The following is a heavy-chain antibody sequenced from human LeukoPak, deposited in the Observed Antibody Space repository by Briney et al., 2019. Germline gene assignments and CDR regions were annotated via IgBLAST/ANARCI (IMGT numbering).Heavy chain of an antibody. CDR1: GYSFTSYW. CDR2: IYPGDSDT. V-gene: IGHV5-51*01. D-gene: IGHD5-12*01. Sequence: GESLKISCKGSGYSFTSYWIGGVRQRPGKGLEWMGIIYPGDSDTRYSPSFQGQVTISADKSISTAYLQWSSLKASDSAMYYCAREWRGYSGYDPDDAFDIWGQGTMVTVSS. CDR3: AREWRGYSGYDPDDAFDI. J-gene: IGHJ3*02.